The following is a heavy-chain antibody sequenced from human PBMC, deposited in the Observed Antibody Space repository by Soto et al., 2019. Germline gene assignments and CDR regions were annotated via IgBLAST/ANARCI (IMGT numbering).Heavy chain of an antibody. CDR2: ISYDGSNK. CDR3: AKDTVATTYYYYYGMDV. CDR1: GFTFSSYG. V-gene: IGHV3-30*18. J-gene: IGHJ6*02. D-gene: IGHD5-12*01. Sequence: GGSLRLSCAASGFTFSSYGMHWVRQAPGKGLEWVAVISYDGSNKYYADSVKGRFTISRDNSKNTLYLQMNSLRAEDTAVYYCAKDTVATTYYYYYGMDVWGQGTTVTVSS.